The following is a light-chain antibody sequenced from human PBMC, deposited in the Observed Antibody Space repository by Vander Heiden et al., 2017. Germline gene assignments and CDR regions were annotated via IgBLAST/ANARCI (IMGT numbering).Light chain of an antibody. CDR2: GAS. Sequence: EIVFTQSPGTLSSSPGDRATLSCRASQSVRSSSLAWYQQKPGQAPRLLIYGASSRATGIPDRFSGSGSGTDFTLTISRLEPEDFAVYYCQQYGSSPFTFGPGTKVDIK. CDR3: QQYGSSPFT. J-gene: IGKJ3*01. CDR1: QSVRSSS. V-gene: IGKV3-20*01.